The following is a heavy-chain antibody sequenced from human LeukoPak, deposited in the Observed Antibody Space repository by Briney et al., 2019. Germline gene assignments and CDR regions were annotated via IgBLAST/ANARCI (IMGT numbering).Heavy chain of an antibody. D-gene: IGHD3-10*01. CDR3: ARDWDYGSGSDVFDI. J-gene: IGHJ3*02. V-gene: IGHV1-18*01. CDR1: GYTFTSYG. CDR2: ISPYNGNT. Sequence: ASVKVSCKASGYTFTSYGISWVRQPPGQGLEWMGWISPYNGNTYYAQKVQGRVTMTTDTSTRTAYMELRSLRSDDTAVFYCARDWDYGSGSDVFDIWGQGTVVTVSS.